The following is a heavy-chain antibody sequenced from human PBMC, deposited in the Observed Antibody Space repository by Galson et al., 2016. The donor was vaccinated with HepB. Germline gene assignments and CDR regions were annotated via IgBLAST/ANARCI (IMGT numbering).Heavy chain of an antibody. CDR2: MYWDDDK. CDR1: GFSLSTTGVR. J-gene: IGHJ4*02. D-gene: IGHD5-18*01. V-gene: IGHV2-5*02. CDR3: VCSPPGCGFSYGYFDY. Sequence: PALVKPTQTLTLTCSLSGFSLSTTGVRVGWVRQAPGRALEWLALMYWDDDKRFSPSLGSRLTITTDAFKNQVVLTLTNTAPADTATYFCVCSPPGCGFSYGYFDYWGQGILVTVSS.